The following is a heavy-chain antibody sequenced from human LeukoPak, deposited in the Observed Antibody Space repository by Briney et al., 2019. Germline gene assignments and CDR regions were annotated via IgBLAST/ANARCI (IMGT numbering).Heavy chain of an antibody. CDR1: GFTFSSYA. D-gene: IGHD2-15*01. V-gene: IGHV3-23*01. CDR2: IIGSGGST. J-gene: IGHJ4*02. CDR3: AKAIGYCSGGSCYEYYFDY. Sequence: PGGSLRLSCAASGFTFSSYAMSWVRQAPGKGLEWVSAIIGSGGSTYYADSVKGRFTISRDNSKNTLYLQMNSLRAEDTAVYYCAKAIGYCSGGSCYEYYFDYWGQGTLVTVSS.